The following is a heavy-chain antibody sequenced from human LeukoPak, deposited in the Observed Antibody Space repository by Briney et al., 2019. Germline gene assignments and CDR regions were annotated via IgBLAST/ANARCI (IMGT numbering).Heavy chain of an antibody. CDR1: GGSISSSSYY. D-gene: IGHD1-1*01. V-gene: IGHV4-39*07. CDR3: AKGLERESRLDS. J-gene: IGHJ4*02. CDR2: MYYSGST. Sequence: SETLSLTCTVSGGSISSSSYYWGWVRQPPGKGLEWIGNMYYSGSTNYNPSLKSRVTISVDTSKNQFSLKLSSVTAADTALYYCAKGLERESRLDSWGQGTLVTVSS.